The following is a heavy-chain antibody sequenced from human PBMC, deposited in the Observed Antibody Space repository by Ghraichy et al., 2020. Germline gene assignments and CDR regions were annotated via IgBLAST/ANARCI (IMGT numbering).Heavy chain of an antibody. CDR2: IYHSGST. V-gene: IGHV4-30-2*01. Sequence: LRLSCAVSGGSISSGGYSWSWIRQPPGKGLEWIGYIYHSGSTYYNPSLKSRVTISVDRSKNQFSLKLSSVTAADTAVYYCARLTGDNAFDIWGQGTMVTVSS. CDR3: ARLTGDNAFDI. CDR1: GGSISSGGYS. J-gene: IGHJ3*02. D-gene: IGHD7-27*01.